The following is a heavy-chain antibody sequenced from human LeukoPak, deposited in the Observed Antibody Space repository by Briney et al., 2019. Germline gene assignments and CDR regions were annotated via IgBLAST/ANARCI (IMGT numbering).Heavy chain of an antibody. CDR1: GYTFTSYG. D-gene: IGHD1-26*01. CDR3: ARDPRILGAPVSDY. J-gene: IGHJ4*02. V-gene: IGHV1-18*01. Sequence: GASVKVSCKASGYTFTSYGISWVRQAPGQGLEWMGWISAYNGNTNYAQKLQGRVTMTTDTSTSTAYMELRSLRSDDTAVYYCARDPRILGAPVSDYWGQGTLVTVSS. CDR2: ISAYNGNT.